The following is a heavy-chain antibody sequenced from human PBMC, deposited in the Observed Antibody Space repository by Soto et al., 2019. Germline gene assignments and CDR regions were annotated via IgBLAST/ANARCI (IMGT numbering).Heavy chain of an antibody. CDR1: GYTFTGYY. D-gene: IGHD1-26*01. Sequence: QVQLVQSGTEVKRPGDSVKVSCKASGYTFTGYYVHWVRQAPGQGLEWMGWINPNSGDTYLAQRFQGRVTMNRDTSIVTAYMELSGLTLDDTAEYYCAKGGAIVAAGTRVYIYNAMDVWGQGTTVTVSS. CDR2: INPNSGDT. CDR3: AKGGAIVAAGTRVYIYNAMDV. J-gene: IGHJ6*02. V-gene: IGHV1-2*02.